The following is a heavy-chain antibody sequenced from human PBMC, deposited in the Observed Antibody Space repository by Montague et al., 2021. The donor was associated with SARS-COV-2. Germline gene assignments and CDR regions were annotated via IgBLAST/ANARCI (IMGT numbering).Heavy chain of an antibody. CDR1: GGSFSGYS. Sequence: SETLSLTCAVYGGSFSGYSWSWTRQPPGKGLEWIGQIYQSGSTNYNPSLKSRVTISVDTSKNQFSLKLSSVTAADTALYYCRVVPAGIPKGPNFYYMDVWGKGTTVTVA. CDR2: IYQSGST. J-gene: IGHJ6*03. D-gene: IGHD2-2*02. CDR3: RVVPAGIPKGPNFYYMDV. V-gene: IGHV4-34*01.